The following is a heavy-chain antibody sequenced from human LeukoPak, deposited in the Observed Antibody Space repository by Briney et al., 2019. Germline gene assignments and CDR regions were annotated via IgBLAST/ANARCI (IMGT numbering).Heavy chain of an antibody. Sequence: GGSLRLSCAASGFSFDDYVMHWVRQAPGKGLEWVSGISWNSASIGYADSVKGRFTISRDNAQNSMYLQMNSLRVEDTAVYYCTSWGDTTAEYFQRWGQGTLVTVSS. CDR2: ISWNSASI. J-gene: IGHJ1*01. D-gene: IGHD2-21*02. V-gene: IGHV3-9*01. CDR1: GFSFDDYV. CDR3: TSWGDTTAEYFQR.